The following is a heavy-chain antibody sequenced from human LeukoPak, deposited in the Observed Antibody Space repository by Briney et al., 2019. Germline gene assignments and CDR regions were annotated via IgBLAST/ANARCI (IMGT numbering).Heavy chain of an antibody. V-gene: IGHV4-61*02. CDR3: AREMWNSSWDLQGIFDS. CDR1: GGSISSGSYY. CDR2: IYTSGST. J-gene: IGHJ4*02. D-gene: IGHD6-13*01. Sequence: SETLSLTCTVSGGSISSGSYYWSWIRQPAGKGLEWIGRIYTSGSTNYNPSLRSRVTILVDTSKNQFSLKLTSVTAADTAVYYCAREMWNSSWDLQGIFDSWGQGTLVTVSS.